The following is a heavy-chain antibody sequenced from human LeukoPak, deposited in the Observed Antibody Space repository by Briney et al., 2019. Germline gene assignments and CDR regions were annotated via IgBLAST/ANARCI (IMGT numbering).Heavy chain of an antibody. CDR3: ARDYLVGAPLDS. CDR1: GGSISSGNYY. J-gene: IGHJ4*02. V-gene: IGHV4-61*02. Sequence: PSETLSLTCTVSGGSISSGNYYWAWIRQPAGKGLEWIGRMYISGSTNYNPSLKSRVSISIDKTKNQFSLKLRSVTAADTAIYYCARDYLVGAPLDSWGQGTLVTVSS. CDR2: MYISGST. D-gene: IGHD1-26*01.